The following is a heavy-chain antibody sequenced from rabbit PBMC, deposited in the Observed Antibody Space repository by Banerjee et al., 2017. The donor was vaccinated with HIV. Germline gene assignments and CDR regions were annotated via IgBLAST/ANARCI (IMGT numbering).Heavy chain of an antibody. V-gene: IGHV1S43*01. CDR2: IYTSGGST. Sequence: QQQLEESGGGLVKPGASLTLTCKASGFDLSSYYYMCWVRQAPGKGLELIACIYTSGGSTYYASWVNGRFTISRSTSLNTVDLKMTSLTAADTATYFCARDGAFTSTGYSTEYFNLWGPGALVTVS. J-gene: IGHJ4*01. CDR1: GFDLSSYYY. CDR3: ARDGAFTSTGYSTEYFNL. D-gene: IGHD1-1*01.